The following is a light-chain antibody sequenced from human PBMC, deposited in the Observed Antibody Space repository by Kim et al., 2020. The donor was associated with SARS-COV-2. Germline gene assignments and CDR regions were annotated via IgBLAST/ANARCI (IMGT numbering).Light chain of an antibody. CDR3: QQYNNWPWT. Sequence: VSPGERVTLSGRASQSVSNNLAWYQQKPGQAPRLLIYDASARAPGSPASLSGSGSGTEFTLTISSLQSEDFAVYYCQQYNNWPWTCGQGTKVDIK. V-gene: IGKV3-15*01. CDR1: QSVSNN. CDR2: DAS. J-gene: IGKJ1*01.